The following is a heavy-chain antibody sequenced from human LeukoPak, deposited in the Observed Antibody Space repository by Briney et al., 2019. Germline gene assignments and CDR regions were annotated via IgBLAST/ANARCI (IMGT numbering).Heavy chain of an antibody. J-gene: IGHJ6*02. D-gene: IGHD3-10*01. CDR3: ARIPTSPYYYGSGSYYPMTYYYYGMDV. V-gene: IGHV1-18*01. CDR2: ISAYNGNT. CDR1: GYTFTSYA. Sequence: GASVKVSCKASGYTFTSYAMHWVRQAPGQRLEWMGWISAYNGNTNYAQKLQGRVTMTTDTSTSTAYMELRSLRSDDTAVYYCARIPTSPYYYGSGSYYPMTYYYYGMDVWGQGTTVTVSS.